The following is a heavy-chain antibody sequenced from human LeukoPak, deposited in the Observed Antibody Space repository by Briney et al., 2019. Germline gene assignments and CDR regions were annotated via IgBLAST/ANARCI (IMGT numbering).Heavy chain of an antibody. J-gene: IGHJ6*02. CDR3: AREEYYDSSGYYFGLGYYYYGMDV. CDR2: ISFDGSIT. Sequence: GGSLRLSCAASGFSFSYYGMHWVRQAPGKGLEWVSFISFDGSITYNADSVKGRLTISRDNPKNTVYLQMNSLRAEDTAVYYCAREEYYDSSGYYFGLGYYYYGMDVWGQGTTVTVSS. CDR1: GFSFSYYG. V-gene: IGHV3-30*03. D-gene: IGHD3-22*01.